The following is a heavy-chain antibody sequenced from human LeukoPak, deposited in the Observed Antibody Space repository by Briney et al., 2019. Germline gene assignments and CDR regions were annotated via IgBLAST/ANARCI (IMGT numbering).Heavy chain of an antibody. J-gene: IGHJ4*02. V-gene: IGHV4-4*02. CDR2: IYHSGST. D-gene: IGHD2-15*01. CDR1: GGSISSSNW. Sequence: SGTLSLTCAVSGGSISSSNWWSWVRQPPGKGLEWIGEIYHSGSTNYNPSLKSRVTISVDTSKNQFSLKLSSVTAADTAVYYCAGYCCGGSCYPGHFDYWGRGTLVTVTS. CDR3: AGYCCGGSCYPGHFDY.